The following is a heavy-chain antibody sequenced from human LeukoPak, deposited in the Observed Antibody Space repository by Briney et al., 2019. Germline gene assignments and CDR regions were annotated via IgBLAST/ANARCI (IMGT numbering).Heavy chain of an antibody. J-gene: IGHJ4*02. V-gene: IGHV4-34*01. CDR3: ARPKYCSSTSCYKAALAFDY. CDR2: INHSGST. CDR1: DGSFSGYY. D-gene: IGHD2-2*02. Sequence: SETLSLTCAVYDGSFSGYYWSWIRQPPGKGLEWIGEINHSGSTNYNPSLKSRVTISVDTSKNQFSLKLSSVTAADTAVYYCARPKYCSSTSCYKAALAFDYWGQGTLVTVSS.